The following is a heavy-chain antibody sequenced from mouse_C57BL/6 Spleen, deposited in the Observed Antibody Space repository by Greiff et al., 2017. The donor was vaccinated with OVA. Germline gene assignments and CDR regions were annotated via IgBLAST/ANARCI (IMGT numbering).Heavy chain of an antibody. CDR3: VRHRGGYAMDY. Sequence: EVKLMESGGGLVQPKGSLKLSCAASGFSFNTYAMNWVRQAPGKGLEWVARIRSKSNNYATYYADSVKDRFTISRDDSESMLYLQMNNLKTEDTAMYYCVRHRGGYAMDYWGQGTSVTVSS. V-gene: IGHV10-1*01. CDR2: IRSKSNNYAT. CDR1: GFSFNTYA. J-gene: IGHJ4*01.